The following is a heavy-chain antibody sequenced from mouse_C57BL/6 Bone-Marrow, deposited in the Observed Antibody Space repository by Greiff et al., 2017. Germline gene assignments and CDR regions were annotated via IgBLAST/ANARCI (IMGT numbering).Heavy chain of an antibody. V-gene: IGHV2-2*01. D-gene: IGHD2-3*01. Sequence: VQLQQSGPGLVQPSQSLSITCTVSGFSLTSYGVHWVRQSPGKGLEWLGVIWSGGSTDYNAAFISRLSISKDNSKSQVFFKMNSLQADDTAIYYCAREGDGYYPAWFAYWGQGTLVTVSA. J-gene: IGHJ3*01. CDR3: AREGDGYYPAWFAY. CDR1: GFSLTSYG. CDR2: IWSGGST.